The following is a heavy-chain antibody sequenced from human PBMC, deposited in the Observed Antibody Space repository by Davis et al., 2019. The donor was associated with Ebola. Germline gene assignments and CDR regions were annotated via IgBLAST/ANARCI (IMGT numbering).Heavy chain of an antibody. CDR2: IYPGDSDT. J-gene: IGHJ3*02. V-gene: IGHV5-51*01. CDR1: GYSFTNYW. D-gene: IGHD3-16*02. Sequence: PGGSLRLSCKDSGYSFTNYWIGWVRQMPGKGLEWMGIIYPGDSDTIYSPSFQGQVTISADRSISTAYLQWNSLKASDTAMYYCARSKGSGRVIPPVAFAMWGQGTMVTVSS. CDR3: ARSKGSGRVIPPVAFAM.